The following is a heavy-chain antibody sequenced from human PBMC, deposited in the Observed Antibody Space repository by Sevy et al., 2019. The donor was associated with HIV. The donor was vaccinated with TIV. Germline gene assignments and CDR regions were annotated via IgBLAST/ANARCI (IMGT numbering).Heavy chain of an antibody. CDR2: INAISSNI. CDR1: GFTFGSYA. J-gene: IGHJ4*02. D-gene: IGHD2-15*01. Sequence: GGSLRLSCAASGFTFGSYAMNWVRQAPGKGLEWVSSINAISSNIYYADSVKGRFTISRDNAENSLYLQMNSVRAEDTAVYYCARDLFSGGNAVHGYWGQGTLVTVS. V-gene: IGHV3-21*01. CDR3: ARDLFSGGNAVHGY.